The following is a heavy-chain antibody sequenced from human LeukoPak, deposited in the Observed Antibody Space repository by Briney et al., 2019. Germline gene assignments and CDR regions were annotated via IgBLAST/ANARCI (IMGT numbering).Heavy chain of an antibody. V-gene: IGHV5-51*01. CDR3: ARSLGYCSGGSCENWFDP. CDR2: IYPGDSDT. CDR1: GYSVTTYW. Sequence: GESLKISCKASGYSVTTYWIAWVRQMPGRGLEWMGIIYPGDSDTRYSPSFQGQVTISADKSISTAYLQWSSLKASDTAMYYCARSLGYCSGGSCENWFDPWGQGTLVTVSS. D-gene: IGHD2-15*01. J-gene: IGHJ5*02.